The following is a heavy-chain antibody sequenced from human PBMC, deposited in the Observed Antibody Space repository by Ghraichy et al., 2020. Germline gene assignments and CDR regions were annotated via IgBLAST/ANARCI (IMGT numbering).Heavy chain of an antibody. V-gene: IGHV3-11*01. Sequence: GGSLRLSCAASGFTFSDYYMSWIRQAPGKGLEWVSYISSSGSTIYYADSVKGRFTISRDNAKNSPYLQMNSLRAEDTAVYYCARDLPLESYVPNYYYYGMDVWGQGTTVTVSS. CDR3: ARDLPLESYVPNYYYYGMDV. CDR1: GFTFSDYY. J-gene: IGHJ6*02. CDR2: ISSSGSTI. D-gene: IGHD1-1*01.